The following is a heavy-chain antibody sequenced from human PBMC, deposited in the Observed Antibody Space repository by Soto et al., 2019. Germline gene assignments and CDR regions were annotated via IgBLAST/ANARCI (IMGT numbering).Heavy chain of an antibody. D-gene: IGHD3-22*01. Sequence: GGSLRLSCAASGFTFSSYAMHWVRQAPGKGLEWVAVISYDGSNKYYADSVKGRFTISRDNSKNTLYLQMNSLRAEDTAVYYCARGLGDYYDSSGYYYYCGMDVWGQGTTVTVSS. CDR2: ISYDGSNK. J-gene: IGHJ6*02. V-gene: IGHV3-30*04. CDR1: GFTFSSYA. CDR3: ARGLGDYYDSSGYYYYCGMDV.